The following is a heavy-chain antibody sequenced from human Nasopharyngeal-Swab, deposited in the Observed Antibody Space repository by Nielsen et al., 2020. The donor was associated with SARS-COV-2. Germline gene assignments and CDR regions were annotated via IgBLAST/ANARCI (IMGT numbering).Heavy chain of an antibody. Sequence: ASVQVSCKASGYTFTSYAMNWVRQPPGQGLEWMGWINTNTGNPTYAQGFTGRFVFSLDTSVSTAYLQISSLKAEDTAVYYCARGNIAIQYYYYGMDVWGQGTTVTVSS. CDR1: GYTFTSYA. CDR3: ARGNIAIQYYYYGMDV. J-gene: IGHJ6*02. CDR2: INTNTGNP. D-gene: IGHD2/OR15-2a*01. V-gene: IGHV7-4-1*02.